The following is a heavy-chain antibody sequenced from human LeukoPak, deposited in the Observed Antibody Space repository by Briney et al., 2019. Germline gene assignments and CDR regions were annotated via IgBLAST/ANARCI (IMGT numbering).Heavy chain of an antibody. D-gene: IGHD6-13*01. J-gene: IGHJ5*02. CDR2: ISAYNGNT. CDR1: GYTFTSYG. Sequence: GASVKVSCKASGYTFTSYGISWVRQAPGQGLEWMGWISAYNGNTNYAQKLQGRVTMTTDTSTSTAYMELRSLRSDDTAVYYCARLYSSSWYVGWFDPWGQRTLVTVSS. V-gene: IGHV1-18*01. CDR3: ARLYSSSWYVGWFDP.